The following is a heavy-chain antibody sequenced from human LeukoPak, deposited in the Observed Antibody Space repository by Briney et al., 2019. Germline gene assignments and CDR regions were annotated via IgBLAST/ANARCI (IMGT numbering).Heavy chain of an antibody. CDR2: IYYSGST. J-gene: IGHJ6*02. D-gene: IGHD2-21*02. Sequence: SETLSLTCTASGGSISSYFWSWIRQPPGKGLEWIGYIYYSGSTNYNPSLKSRVTISGDTSKNQFSLRLSSVTAADTAVYYCARGGDPQYYYFGMDVWGQGTTVTVSS. CDR1: GGSISSYF. V-gene: IGHV4-59*01. CDR3: ARGGDPQYYYFGMDV.